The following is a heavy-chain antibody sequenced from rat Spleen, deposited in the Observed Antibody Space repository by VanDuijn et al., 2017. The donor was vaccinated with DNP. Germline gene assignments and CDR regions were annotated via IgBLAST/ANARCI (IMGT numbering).Heavy chain of an antibody. CDR3: TRWGTGTTRHYFDY. CDR1: GFTFTNYG. V-gene: IGHV5S13*01. CDR2: ITTGGGNT. Sequence: EVQLVESGGGLVQPGRSLKLSCTASGFTFTNYGMAWVRQAPTKGLEWVASITTGGGNTYYRDSVKGRFTISRDNAKNTQYLQMDSLRSEDTATYYCTRWGTGTTRHYFDYWGQGVMVTVSS. J-gene: IGHJ2*01. D-gene: IGHD1-5*01.